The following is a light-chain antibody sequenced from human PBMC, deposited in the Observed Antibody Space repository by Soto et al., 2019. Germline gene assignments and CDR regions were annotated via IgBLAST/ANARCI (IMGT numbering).Light chain of an antibody. CDR2: DDN. J-gene: IGLJ1*01. Sequence: QSVLTQPPSVSAAPGQKVTISCSGSSSNIGGNSVSWYQQLPGTAPKLLIYDDNKRPSGIPDRFSGSKSGTSATLGITGFTNGEEEDHYCGSPDTRLSAYVLGTGTKVPV. CDR3: GSPDTRLSAYV. CDR1: SSNIGGNS. V-gene: IGLV1-51*01.